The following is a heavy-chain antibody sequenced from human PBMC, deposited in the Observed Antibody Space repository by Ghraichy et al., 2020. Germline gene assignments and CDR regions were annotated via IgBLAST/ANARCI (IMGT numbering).Heavy chain of an antibody. CDR2: INQSGNT. CDR3: ARVEGYYYYYMDV. J-gene: IGHJ6*03. Sequence: LSLTCSVYGGTLSGYYWSWIRQAPGKGLEWIAEINQSGNTNHNPSLMSRVTMSIDTSKNQISLKLSFVTAADTAVYYCARVEGYYYYYMDVWGRGTTVTVSS. CDR1: GGTLSGYY. V-gene: IGHV4-34*01.